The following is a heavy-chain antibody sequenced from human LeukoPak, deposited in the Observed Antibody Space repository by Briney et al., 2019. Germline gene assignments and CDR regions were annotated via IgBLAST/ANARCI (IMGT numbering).Heavy chain of an antibody. V-gene: IGHV3-23*01. CDR1: GFTFSSYA. Sequence: PGASLRLSCAASGFTFSSYAMSWVRQAPGKGLEWVSAIRGSGGSTYYADSVKGRFTISRDNSKNTLYLQMNSLRAEDTAVYYCAKDWGVGGGYRLWGPYYYYYGMDVWGQGTTVTVSS. CDR3: AKDWGVGGGYRLWGPYYYYYGMDV. D-gene: IGHD5-18*01. CDR2: IRGSGGST. J-gene: IGHJ6*02.